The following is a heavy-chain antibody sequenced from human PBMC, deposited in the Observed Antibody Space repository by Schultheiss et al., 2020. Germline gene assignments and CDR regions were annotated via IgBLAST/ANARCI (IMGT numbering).Heavy chain of an antibody. CDR2: ISADGSNI. Sequence: GESLKISCAHSGFTFRSDWMHWVRQAPGKGLVWVSRISADGSNIAYADSVKGRFTISRDNAKNTLYLQMNSLRAEDTAVYYCAMTALKEYQMLFFIQHSPLIDYWGQGRTVTVSS. D-gene: IGHD2-2*01. CDR1: GFTFRSDW. J-gene: IGHJ4*02. V-gene: IGHV3-74*01. CDR3: AMTALKEYQMLFFIQHSPLIDY.